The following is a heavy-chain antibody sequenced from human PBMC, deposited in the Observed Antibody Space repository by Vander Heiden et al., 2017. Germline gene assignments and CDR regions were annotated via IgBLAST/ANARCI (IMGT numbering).Heavy chain of an antibody. CDR3: AKGGEDSGVVVAAWDY. CDR2: ISGSGGST. D-gene: IGHD2-15*01. V-gene: IGHV3-23*01. J-gene: IGHJ4*02. CDR1: GFTFRSYA. Sequence: EVQLLESGGGLVQPGGSLRLSCAASGFTFRSYAMRWVRQAPGKGLEWVSAISGSGGSTYYADAVKGRFTISRDNSKNTLYLKRNSMRAEETAVYYCAKGGEDSGVVVAAWDYWGQGTLVTVSS.